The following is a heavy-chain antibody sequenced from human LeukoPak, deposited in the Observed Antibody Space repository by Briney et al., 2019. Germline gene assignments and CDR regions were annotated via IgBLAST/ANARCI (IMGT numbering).Heavy chain of an antibody. CDR1: GGSISSGDYY. CDR3: ARGLPSSGDSLY. CDR2: IYYSGST. D-gene: IGHD3-22*01. J-gene: IGHJ4*02. V-gene: IGHV4-30-4*01. Sequence: SETLSLTCTVSGGSISSGDYYWSWIRQPPGKGLEWIGYIYYSGSTYYNPSLKSRVTISVDTSKNQFSLKLSSVTAADTAVYYCARGLPSSGDSLYWGQGTLVTVSS.